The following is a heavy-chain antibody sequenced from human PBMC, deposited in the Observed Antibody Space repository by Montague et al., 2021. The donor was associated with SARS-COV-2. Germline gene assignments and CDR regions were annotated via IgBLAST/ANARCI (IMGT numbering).Heavy chain of an antibody. V-gene: IGHV6-1*01. CDR2: STYICSKKNN. Sequence: CAISGDSVAVSGDSCAYLKHTPLNSLQSHIMSTYICSKKNNDYAESVKGLLTINPDTPKNQFSLHLTSVTPEDTAGYYCARHSYRTFDFWVQGTLVTVS. CDR3: ARHSYRTFDF. D-gene: IGHD3-10*01. J-gene: IGHJ4*02. CDR1: GDSVAVSGDS.